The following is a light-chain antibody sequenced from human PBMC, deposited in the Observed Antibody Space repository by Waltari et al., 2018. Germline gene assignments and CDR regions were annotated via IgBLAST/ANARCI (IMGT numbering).Light chain of an antibody. Sequence: QSALTQPPSASGSPGQSVTISCTGTSSDVGAFNYVSWYQQNPGKGPKLFNYEVTKRPPWVTDRFSGSNSGNTSSLTVSVLQAEDEADYYCTSYAGSKNVFGTGTKVTVL. V-gene: IGLV2-8*01. CDR2: EVT. J-gene: IGLJ1*01. CDR3: TSYAGSKNV. CDR1: SSDVGAFNY.